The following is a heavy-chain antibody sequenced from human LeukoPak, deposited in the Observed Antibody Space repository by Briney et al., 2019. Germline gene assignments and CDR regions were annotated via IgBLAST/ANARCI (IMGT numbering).Heavy chain of an antibody. Sequence: ASVKVSCKASGYTFTSYGISWVRQAPGQGLEWMGWISAYNGDTNYAQKLQGRVTMTTDASTSTAYMELSSLRSEDTAVYYCARSSLRLHDAFDIWGQGTIVTVSS. V-gene: IGHV1-18*01. CDR2: ISAYNGDT. J-gene: IGHJ3*02. D-gene: IGHD2-15*01. CDR3: ARSSLRLHDAFDI. CDR1: GYTFTSYG.